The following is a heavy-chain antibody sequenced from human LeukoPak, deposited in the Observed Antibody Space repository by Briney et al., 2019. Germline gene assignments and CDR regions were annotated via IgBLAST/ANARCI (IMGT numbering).Heavy chain of an antibody. J-gene: IGHJ3*02. Sequence: GGSLRLSCAAYEFSVGSNYMTWVRQAPGKGLEWVSLIYSGGSTYYADSVKGRFTISRDNSKNTLYLQMNSLRAEDTAVYYCARVVGSSSVQDMGLSAFDIWGQGTMVTVSS. V-gene: IGHV3-66*01. CDR1: EFSVGSNY. D-gene: IGHD6-6*01. CDR3: ARVVGSSSVQDMGLSAFDI. CDR2: IYSGGST.